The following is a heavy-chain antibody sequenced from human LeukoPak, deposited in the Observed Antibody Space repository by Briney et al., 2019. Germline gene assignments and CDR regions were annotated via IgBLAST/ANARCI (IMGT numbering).Heavy chain of an antibody. CDR2: ISYDGSNK. V-gene: IGHV3-30-3*02. Sequence: GGSLRLSCAASGFTFSSYAMHWVRQAPGKGLEWVAVISYDGSNKYYADSVKGRFTISRDNSKNTLYLQMNSLRAEDTAVYYCAKSSYGYYYYYGMDVWGQGTTVTVS. D-gene: IGHD5-18*01. J-gene: IGHJ6*02. CDR1: GFTFSSYA. CDR3: AKSSYGYYYYYGMDV.